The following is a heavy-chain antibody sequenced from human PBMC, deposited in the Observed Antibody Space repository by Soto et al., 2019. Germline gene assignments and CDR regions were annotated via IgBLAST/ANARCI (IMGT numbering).Heavy chain of an antibody. D-gene: IGHD6-19*01. J-gene: IGHJ4*02. CDR3: VRGSSGWFDY. Sequence: QPGGSLRLSCAASGFTFSSYAMHWVRQAPGKGLEWVAVISYDGSNKYYADSVKGRFTISRDNSKNTLYLQMNSLRAADTAVYYCVRGSSGWFDYWGQGTLVTVSS. CDR1: GFTFSSYA. CDR2: ISYDGSNK. V-gene: IGHV3-30-3*01.